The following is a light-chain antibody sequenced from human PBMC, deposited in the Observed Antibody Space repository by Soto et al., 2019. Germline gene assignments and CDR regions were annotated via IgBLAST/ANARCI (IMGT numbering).Light chain of an antibody. J-gene: IGKJ4*01. CDR2: RAS. CDR3: QQYNNSPRAT. CDR1: QSINSN. V-gene: IGKV3-15*01. Sequence: IVMTQSPATLSVSPGERATLSCRASQSINSNLAWYQQKPGQAPRLLMFRASIRATGFPARFSGSGSGTEFNITISSLQSEDSATYYCQQYNNSPRATFGGGTKVDIK.